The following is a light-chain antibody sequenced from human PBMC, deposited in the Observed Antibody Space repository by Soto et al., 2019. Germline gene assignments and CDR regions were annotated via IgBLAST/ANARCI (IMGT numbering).Light chain of an antibody. J-gene: IGKJ2*01. V-gene: IGKV3-20*01. CDR2: GAS. CDR1: QTVSSTY. CDR3: QQYHSSPYT. Sequence: EIVLTQSPGTLSLSPGERATLSCRASQTVSSTYLGWYQQKPGQAPRLLIYGASSRATGIPERFSGSGYGTDFTLIIARLEPEDVAVYYCQQYHSSPYTFGQGTRLEIK.